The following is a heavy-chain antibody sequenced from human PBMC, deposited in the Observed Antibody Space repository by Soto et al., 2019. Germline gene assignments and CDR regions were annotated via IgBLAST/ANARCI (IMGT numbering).Heavy chain of an antibody. CDR2: IDDDGSST. Sequence: LRLSCAASGFDFSTHWMHWVRQAPGKGLEWVSRIDDDGSSTRYADSVKGRFTVSRDNAKNIVYLEMTSLRTEDTAVYFCARRLELPLGASLYYYGMDVWGQGTTVTVSS. CDR1: GFDFSTHW. D-gene: IGHD1-7*01. V-gene: IGHV3-74*01. J-gene: IGHJ6*02. CDR3: ARRLELPLGASLYYYGMDV.